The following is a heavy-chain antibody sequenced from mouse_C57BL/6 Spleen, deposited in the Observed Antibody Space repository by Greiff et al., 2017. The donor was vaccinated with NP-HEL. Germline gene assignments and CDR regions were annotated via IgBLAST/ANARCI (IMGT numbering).Heavy chain of an antibody. CDR1: GYTFTSYW. CDR2: IHPNSGST. J-gene: IGHJ3*01. Sequence: QVQLKQPGAELVKPGASVKLSCKASGYTFTSYWMHWVKQRPGQGLEWIGMIHPNSGSTNYNEKFKSKATLTVDKSSSTAYMQLSSLTSEDSAVYYCARLYDGYAWFAYWGQGTLVTVSA. CDR3: ARLYDGYAWFAY. D-gene: IGHD2-3*01. V-gene: IGHV1-64*01.